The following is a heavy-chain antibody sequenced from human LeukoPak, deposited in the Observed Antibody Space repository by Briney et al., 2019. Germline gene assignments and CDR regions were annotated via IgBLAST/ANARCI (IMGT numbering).Heavy chain of an antibody. D-gene: IGHD6-6*01. Sequence: GASVKVSCKASGYTFTNYAMNRVRQAPGQGLEWMGWISAYNGNTNYAQKLQGRVTMTTDTSTSTAYMELRSLRSDDTAVYYCARVFQQLGQAAFDYWGQGTLVTVSS. CDR1: GYTFTNYA. CDR3: ARVFQQLGQAAFDY. J-gene: IGHJ4*02. V-gene: IGHV1-18*01. CDR2: ISAYNGNT.